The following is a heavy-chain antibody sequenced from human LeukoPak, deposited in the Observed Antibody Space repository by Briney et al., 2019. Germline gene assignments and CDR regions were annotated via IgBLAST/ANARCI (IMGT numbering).Heavy chain of an antibody. CDR3: ARRWNYKDGFDV. D-gene: IGHD1-7*01. V-gene: IGHV4-61*02. CDR1: GVFISSGTHY. CDR2: IFTSGSP. J-gene: IGHJ3*01. Sequence: PSETLSLTCDVSGVFISSGTHYWMWVRQPVGKGLEWLGRIFTSGSPTYNSSLESRLIISIDKSKNQFSLKLRSVTAADTAVYYCARRWNYKDGFDVWGRGTLVTVSS.